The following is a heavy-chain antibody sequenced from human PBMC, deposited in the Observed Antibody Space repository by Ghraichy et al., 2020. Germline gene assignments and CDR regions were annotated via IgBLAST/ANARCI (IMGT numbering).Heavy chain of an antibody. CDR3: AADPSWEPLEGFYYYYYMDV. CDR2: IVVGSGNT. D-gene: IGHD1-26*01. Sequence: SVKVSCKASGFTFTSSAVQWVRQARGQRLEWIGWIVVGSGNTNYAQKFQERVTITRDMSTSTAYMELSSLRSEDTAVYYCAADPSWEPLEGFYYYYYMDVWGKGTTVTVSS. V-gene: IGHV1-58*01. CDR1: GFTFTSSA. J-gene: IGHJ6*03.